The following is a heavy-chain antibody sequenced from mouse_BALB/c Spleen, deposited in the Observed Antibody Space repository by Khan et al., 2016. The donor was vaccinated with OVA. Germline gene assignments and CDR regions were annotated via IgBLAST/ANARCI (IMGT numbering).Heavy chain of an antibody. CDR3: VRSGAYYRYDGYFDV. J-gene: IGHJ1*01. Sequence: QVQLQQSGAELARPEASVKMSCKASGYTFTSYTMHWVKQRPGQGLEWIGYINPSNTYTNYNQKFKDKATLTADKSSNTAYMQLSSLTSEDSAVYYCVRSGAYYRYDGYFDVWGAGTTVTVSS. CDR1: GYTFTSYT. D-gene: IGHD2-14*01. CDR2: INPSNTYT. V-gene: IGHV1-4*01.